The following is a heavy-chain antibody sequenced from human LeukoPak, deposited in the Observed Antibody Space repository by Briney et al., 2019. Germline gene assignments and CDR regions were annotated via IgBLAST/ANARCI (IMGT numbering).Heavy chain of an antibody. V-gene: IGHV3-30*02. CDR2: IRYDGSNK. CDR3: AKDDCSSTSCYEYYFDY. Sequence: GGSLRLSCAASGFTFSSYGMHWVRQAPGKGLEWVAFIRYDGSNKYYADSVKGRFTISRDNSKNTLYLQMNSLRAEDTAVYYCAKDDCSSTSCYEYYFDYWGQGTLVTVSS. D-gene: IGHD2-2*01. CDR1: GFTFSSYG. J-gene: IGHJ4*02.